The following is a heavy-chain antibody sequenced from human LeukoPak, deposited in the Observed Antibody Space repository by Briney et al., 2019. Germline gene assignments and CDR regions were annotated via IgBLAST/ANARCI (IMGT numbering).Heavy chain of an antibody. CDR3: AKGQWADY. CDR1: GFTFDDYA. V-gene: IGHV3-9*01. CDR2: ISWNSGSI. J-gene: IGHJ4*02. D-gene: IGHD6-19*01. Sequence: GRSLRLSCAASGFTFDDYAMHWVRQAPGKGLEWVSGISWNSGSIGYADSVKGRFTISRDNAKNSLYLQMNSLRAEDTALYYCAKGQWADYWGQGTLVTVSS.